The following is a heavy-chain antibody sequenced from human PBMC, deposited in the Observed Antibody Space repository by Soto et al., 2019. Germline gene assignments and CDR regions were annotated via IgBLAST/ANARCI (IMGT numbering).Heavy chain of an antibody. D-gene: IGHD1-1*01. CDR2: ISYDGSNK. Sequence: GGALRLSCAASGFTFSRYAMHWGRQAPGKGLEWVAVISYDGSNKYYADSVKGRFTISRDNSKNTLYLQMNSLRAEDTAVYYCARDEYWNPRGMDVWGQGTTVTVSS. CDR1: GFTFSRYA. V-gene: IGHV3-30-3*01. CDR3: ARDEYWNPRGMDV. J-gene: IGHJ6*02.